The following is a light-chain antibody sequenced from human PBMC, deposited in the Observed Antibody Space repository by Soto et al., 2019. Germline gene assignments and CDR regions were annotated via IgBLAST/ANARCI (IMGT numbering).Light chain of an antibody. CDR1: SSDVGTYDF. J-gene: IGLJ3*02. CDR3: SSYTTTSTLV. Sequence: QSALTQPPSASGSPGQSVTISCTGTSSDVGTYDFVSWYQQHPDKAPKLMIYEVTKRPSGVPDRFSGSKSGNTASLTVSGLQSEDEADYYCSSYTTTSTLVFGGGTKLTVL. V-gene: IGLV2-18*02. CDR2: EVT.